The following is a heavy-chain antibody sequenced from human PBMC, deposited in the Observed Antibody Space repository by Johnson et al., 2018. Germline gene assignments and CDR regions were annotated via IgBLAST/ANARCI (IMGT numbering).Heavy chain of an antibody. CDR1: GFTFSSYW. D-gene: IGHD3-3*01. J-gene: IGHJ6*02. CDR3: TRGDDFWRGYYTVMDYYGMDV. Sequence: VQLQESGGGLVQPGGSLRLSCAASGFTFSSYWMHWVRQAPGKGLVWVSRINSDGSSTSYADSVKGRFTISRDNSKSIAYLQMNSLKTEDTAVYYCTRGDDFWRGYYTVMDYYGMDVWGQGTTVTVSS. CDR2: INSDGSST. V-gene: IGHV3-74*01.